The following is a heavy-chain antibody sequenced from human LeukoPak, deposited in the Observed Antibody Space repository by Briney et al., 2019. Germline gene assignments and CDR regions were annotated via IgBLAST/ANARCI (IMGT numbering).Heavy chain of an antibody. J-gene: IGHJ4*02. Sequence: GGSLRLSCAASGFTFHNAMNWVRQAPGKGLELVSLISGSGDSTYYADSVKGRFTISRDTSKNTLYLQMNSLRAEDTAVYYCAKDQDRFTYSSDYWGQGTLVTVSS. CDR3: AKDQDRFTYSSDY. V-gene: IGHV3-23*01. D-gene: IGHD3-16*01. CDR2: ISGSGDST. CDR1: GFTFHNA.